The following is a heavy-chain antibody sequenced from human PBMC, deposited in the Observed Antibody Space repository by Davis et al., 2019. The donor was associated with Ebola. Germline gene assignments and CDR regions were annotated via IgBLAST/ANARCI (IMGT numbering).Heavy chain of an antibody. D-gene: IGHD6-6*01. Sequence: ASVKVSCKASGYTFTSYGISWVRQAPGQGLEWMGWISAYNGNTNYAQKLQGRVTMTTDTSTSTAYMELSRLRSDDTAVYYCARDGRIAARPLFELETYGMDVWGQGTTVTVSS. J-gene: IGHJ6*02. CDR3: ARDGRIAARPLFELETYGMDV. CDR1: GYTFTSYG. V-gene: IGHV1-18*04. CDR2: ISAYNGNT.